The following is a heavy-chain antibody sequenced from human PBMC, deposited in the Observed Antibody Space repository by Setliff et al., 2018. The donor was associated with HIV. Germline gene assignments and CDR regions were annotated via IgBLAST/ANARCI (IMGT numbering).Heavy chain of an antibody. V-gene: IGHV4-59*01. CDR2: IFDSGST. J-gene: IGHJ4*02. Sequence: SETLSLTCTVSGGSISGYYWNWIRQPPGKGLEWIGFIFDSGSTSYNPSLKSRVTISVDTSKNQFSLKLTSVTAADTAVYYCARREQWGVPIGWGQVTLVTVSS. CDR1: GGSISGYY. CDR3: ARREQWGVPIG. D-gene: IGHD3-16*01.